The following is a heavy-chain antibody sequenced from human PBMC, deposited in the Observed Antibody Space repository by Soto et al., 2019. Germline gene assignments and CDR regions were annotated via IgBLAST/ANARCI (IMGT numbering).Heavy chain of an antibody. CDR3: ARDRGQPSIQWFGELLPYYYYYGMGV. CDR1: GYTFTGYY. J-gene: IGHJ6*02. Sequence: ASVKVSCKASGYTFTGYYMHWVRQAPGQGLEWMGWINPNSGGTSYAQKFQGWVTMTRDTSISTAYMELSRLRSDDTAVYYCARDRGQPSIQWFGELLPYYYYYGMGVWGQGTTVTVSS. V-gene: IGHV1-2*04. D-gene: IGHD3-10*01. CDR2: INPNSGGT.